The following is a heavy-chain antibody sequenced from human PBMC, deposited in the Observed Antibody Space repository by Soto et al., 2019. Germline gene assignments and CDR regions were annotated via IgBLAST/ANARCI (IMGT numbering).Heavy chain of an antibody. CDR3: AREGVGYSSSSPYGMDV. CDR1: GFTVSSNY. J-gene: IGHJ6*02. D-gene: IGHD6-6*01. CDR2: IYSGGST. Sequence: GGSLRLSCAASGFTVSSNYMSWVRQAPGKGLEWVSVIYSGGSTYYADSVKGRFTISRDNSKNTLYLQMNSLRAEDTAVYYCAREGVGYSSSSPYGMDVWGQGTTVTVSS. V-gene: IGHV3-53*01.